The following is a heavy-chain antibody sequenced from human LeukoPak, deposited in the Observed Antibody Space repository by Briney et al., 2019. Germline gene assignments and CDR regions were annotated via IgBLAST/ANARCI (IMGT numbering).Heavy chain of an antibody. J-gene: IGHJ6*02. V-gene: IGHV3-74*01. CDR1: GFTFNNYW. D-gene: IGHD1-1*01. Sequence: HPGGSLRLSCAASGFTFNNYWIHWVRQVPGKGLVWVSRINNDGSSASYVDSVKGRFTISGDNAKNTLFLQMNSLRAEDTAVYYCARRGTGHGMDVWGQGTTVIVSS. CDR2: INNDGSSA. CDR3: ARRGTGHGMDV.